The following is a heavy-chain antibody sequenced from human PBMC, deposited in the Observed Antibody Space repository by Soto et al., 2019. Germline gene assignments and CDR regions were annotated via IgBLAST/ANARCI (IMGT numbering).Heavy chain of an antibody. J-gene: IGHJ4*02. Sequence: GGSLRLSCGASGFTFSGYAMSWVRQAPGKGLEWVSGLSGSGGTLYADSVKGRFTISRDNSKNTLYLQMNSLRAEDAAIYYCAKEKDYDYVWGSSRYTSDYWGQGTLVTVSS. CDR3: AKEKDYDYVWGSSRYTSDY. V-gene: IGHV3-23*01. CDR2: LSGSGGT. D-gene: IGHD3-16*02. CDR1: GFTFSGYA.